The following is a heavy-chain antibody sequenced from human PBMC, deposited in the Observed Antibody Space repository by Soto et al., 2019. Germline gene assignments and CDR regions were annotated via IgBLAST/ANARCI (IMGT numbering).Heavy chain of an antibody. CDR2: FYYIGSN. CDR3: ARVSSANTAMVTAPYYFDY. J-gene: IGHJ4*02. D-gene: IGHD5-18*01. Sequence: PSETLSLTCTVSGGSISSSSYYWGWIRQPPGKGLEWIGSFYYIGSNFYNPSLKGRVTISVDTSKNQFSLKLSSVTAADTAVYYCARVSSANTAMVTAPYYFDYWGQGTLVTVSS. CDR1: GGSISSSSYY. V-gene: IGHV4-39*01.